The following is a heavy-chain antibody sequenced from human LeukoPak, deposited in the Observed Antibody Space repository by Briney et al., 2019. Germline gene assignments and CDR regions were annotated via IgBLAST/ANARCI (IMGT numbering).Heavy chain of an antibody. D-gene: IGHD1/OR15-1a*01. CDR3: AKSHSVEQRGYFDY. CDR1: GFTFTTYA. V-gene: IGHV3-23*01. CDR2: IANDGGST. J-gene: IGHJ4*02. Sequence: GGSLRLSCAASGFTFTTYAMSWVRQAPGKGLEWVSTIANDGGSTYYADSVKGRFTISRDNSKNTVYLQMNSLRAEDMAVYYCAKSHSVEQRGYFDYWGQGTLVPVSS.